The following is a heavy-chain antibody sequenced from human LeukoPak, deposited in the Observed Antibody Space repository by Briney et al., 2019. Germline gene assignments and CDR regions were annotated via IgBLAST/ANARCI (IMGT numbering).Heavy chain of an antibody. CDR2: ISSSGSFI. V-gene: IGHV3-11*01. CDR1: GFTFSDYY. D-gene: IGHD3-16*01. Sequence: GGSLRLSCAASGFTFSDYYMSWIRQAPGKGLEWVSYISSSGSFIYYADSVKGRFTISRDNSKNTLYLQMNSLRAEDTAVYYCARVPYWEYYFDYWGQGTLVTVSS. CDR3: ARVPYWEYYFDY. J-gene: IGHJ4*02.